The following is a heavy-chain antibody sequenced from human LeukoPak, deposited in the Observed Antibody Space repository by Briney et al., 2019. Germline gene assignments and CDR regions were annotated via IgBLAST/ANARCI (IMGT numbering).Heavy chain of an antibody. CDR1: GGSISSYY. CDR2: IYYSGST. J-gene: IGHJ4*02. CDR3: ASYDILTGFDY. Sequence: PSETLSLTCTVSGGSISSYYWSWLRQPPGKGLEWIGYIYYSGSTNYNPSLKSRVTISVDTSKNQFSLKLSSVTAADTAVYYCASYDILTGFDYWGQGTLVTVSS. V-gene: IGHV4-59*01. D-gene: IGHD3-9*01.